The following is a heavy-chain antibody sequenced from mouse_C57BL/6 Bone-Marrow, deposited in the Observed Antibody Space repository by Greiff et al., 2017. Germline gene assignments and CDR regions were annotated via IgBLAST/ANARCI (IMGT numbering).Heavy chain of an antibody. V-gene: IGHV8-12*01. Sequence: HVTLKVSGPGILQSSQTLSLTCSFSGFSLSTSGMGVSWIRQPSGKGLEWLAHIYWDDDKRYNPSLKSRLTIPKDTSRNQVFLKITSVDTAVTATYYCARRAITTVVGGYFDVWGTGTTVTVSS. J-gene: IGHJ1*03. D-gene: IGHD1-1*01. CDR2: IYWDDDK. CDR1: GFSLSTSGMG. CDR3: ARRAITTVVGGYFDV.